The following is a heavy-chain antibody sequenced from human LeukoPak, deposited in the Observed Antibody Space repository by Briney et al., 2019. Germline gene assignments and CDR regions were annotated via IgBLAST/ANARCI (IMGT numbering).Heavy chain of an antibody. CDR3: TTDRGPYCSSTSCPER. V-gene: IGHV3-15*01. J-gene: IGHJ4*02. D-gene: IGHD2-2*01. CDR2: IKSKTDGGTT. Sequence: GGSLRLSCAASGFTFSNAWMSWVRQAPGKGLEWVGRIKSKTDGGTTDYAAPVKGRFTISRDDSKNTLYLQMNSLKTEDTAVYYCTTDRGPYCSSTSCPERWGQGTLVTVSS. CDR1: GFTFSNAW.